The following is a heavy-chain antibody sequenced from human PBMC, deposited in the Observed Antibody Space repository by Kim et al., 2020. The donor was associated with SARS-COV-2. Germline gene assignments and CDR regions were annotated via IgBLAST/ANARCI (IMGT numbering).Heavy chain of an antibody. CDR2: GKR. D-gene: IGHD3-9*01. CDR3: ARFLAGSHDY. Sequence: GKRNHNQKFQGRLTLTTDTSTNTAHMELRSLRSDDTAVYYCARFLAGSHDYWGQGTLVTVSS. J-gene: IGHJ4*02. V-gene: IGHV1-18*01.